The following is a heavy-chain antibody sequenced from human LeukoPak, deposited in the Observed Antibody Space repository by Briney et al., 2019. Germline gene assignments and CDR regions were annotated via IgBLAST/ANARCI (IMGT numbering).Heavy chain of an antibody. J-gene: IGHJ4*02. Sequence: ASVKVSCKASGYTFTCYYMHWVRQAPGQGLEWMGWINPNSGGTNYAQKPQVRVTMTRETSISTASMELSRLRSEHTAVYYCARVWVEVGNVGSFDYGGQGTLVTVSS. V-gene: IGHV1-2*02. D-gene: IGHD1-26*01. CDR2: INPNSGGT. CDR3: ARVWVEVGNVGSFDY. CDR1: GYTFTCYY.